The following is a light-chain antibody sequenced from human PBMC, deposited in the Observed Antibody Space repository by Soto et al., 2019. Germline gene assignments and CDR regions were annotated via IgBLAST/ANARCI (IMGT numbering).Light chain of an antibody. J-gene: IGLJ3*02. CDR2: RDT. CDR1: NIGSKN. V-gene: IGLV3-9*01. Sequence: SYELTQPLSVSVALGQTARVTCGGNNIGSKNVHWYQQKPGQAPVLVIYRDTYRPSGIPERFSGSNSGNTATLTINRAQGGDEADYYCHMWDSSTVVFGGGTKVTVL. CDR3: HMWDSSTVV.